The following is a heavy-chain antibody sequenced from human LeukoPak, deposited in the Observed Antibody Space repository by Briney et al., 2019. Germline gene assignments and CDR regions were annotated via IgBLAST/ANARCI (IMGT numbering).Heavy chain of an antibody. V-gene: IGHV3-7*01. CDR2: MSPDGSGK. D-gene: IGHD3-16*01. CDR3: VRDEKKRGGDY. Sequence: GGSLRLSCAASGFTFSNAWMSWVRQSPGKGLEWVANMSPDGSGKYYADSVRGRFTISRDNAKNSFYLQMNSLRVEDTAVYYCVRDEKKRGGDYWGQGTLVTVST. CDR1: GFTFSNAW. J-gene: IGHJ4*02.